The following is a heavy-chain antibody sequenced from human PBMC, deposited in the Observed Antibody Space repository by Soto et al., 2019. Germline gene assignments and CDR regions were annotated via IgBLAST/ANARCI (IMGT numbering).Heavy chain of an antibody. J-gene: IGHJ4*02. V-gene: IGHV4-39*01. D-gene: IGHD3-9*01. CDR1: GGSISSSSYY. CDR3: ARLEGLATISYYFDF. Sequence: SETLSLTCTVSGGSISSSSYYWGWIRQTPGKGLEWIGSIYYRGNTYYNPSLQTRVTISLDKSKSQFSLRLNSVTAADSAVYFCARLEGLATISYYFDFWGQGAQVTVSS. CDR2: IYYRGNT.